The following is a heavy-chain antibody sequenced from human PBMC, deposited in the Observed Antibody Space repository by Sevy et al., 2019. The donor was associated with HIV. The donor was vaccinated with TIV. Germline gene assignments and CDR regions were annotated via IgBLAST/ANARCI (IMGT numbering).Heavy chain of an antibody. CDR2: INPNDGVT. V-gene: IGHV1-2*02. Sequence: ASVKVSCKASGYTFTDYYIHWVRQAPGQGLEWMAWINPNDGVTNYAQRFQGGVTVTRDTSISTAYMELRRLRSDDTAIYYCARLTTMPTSDLYGMDVWGQGTTVTVFS. D-gene: IGHD1-1*01. CDR1: GYTFTDYY. J-gene: IGHJ6*02. CDR3: ARLTTMPTSDLYGMDV.